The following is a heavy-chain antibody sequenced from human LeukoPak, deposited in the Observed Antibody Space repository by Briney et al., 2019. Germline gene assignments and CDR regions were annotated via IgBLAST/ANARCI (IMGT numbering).Heavy chain of an antibody. Sequence: SETLSLTCTVSGGSISSYYWGWIRQPPGKGLEWIGSIYYSGSTYYNPSLKSRVTISVDTSKNQFSLKLSSVPAADTAVYYCARHNSDGYNRPFDYWGQGTLVTVSS. CDR2: IYYSGST. CDR3: ARHNSDGYNRPFDY. CDR1: GGSISSYY. V-gene: IGHV4-39*01. J-gene: IGHJ4*02. D-gene: IGHD5-24*01.